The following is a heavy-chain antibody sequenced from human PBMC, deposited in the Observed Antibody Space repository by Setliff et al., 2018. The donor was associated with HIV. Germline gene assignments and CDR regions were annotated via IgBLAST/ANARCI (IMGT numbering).Heavy chain of an antibody. Sequence: ASVKVSCKVSGYTLTELSMHWVRQAPGKGLEWMGGFDPEDGETIYAQKFQGRVTMTEDTSTDTAYMDLSSLKIEDTAVYYCTRDHRFVDRYPDWWGQGTLVTVSS. D-gene: IGHD3-9*01. CDR2: FDPEDGET. V-gene: IGHV1-24*01. CDR3: TRDHRFVDRYPDW. CDR1: GYTLTELS. J-gene: IGHJ4*02.